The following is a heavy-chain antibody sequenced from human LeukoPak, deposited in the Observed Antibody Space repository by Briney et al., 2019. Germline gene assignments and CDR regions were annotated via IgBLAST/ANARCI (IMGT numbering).Heavy chain of an antibody. CDR3: ARDCGYQCLFDY. V-gene: IGHV1-18*01. CDR1: GYSFSNYG. CDR2: ISGYNGNT. J-gene: IGHJ4*02. Sequence: GASVKVSCKASGYSFSNYGFSWVRQAPGQGLEWMGWISGYNGNTDYAQKFQGRVTMTTDTSTSTAYMELRSLRSDDTAVYYCARDCGYQCLFDYWGQGTLVTVSS. D-gene: IGHD5-12*01.